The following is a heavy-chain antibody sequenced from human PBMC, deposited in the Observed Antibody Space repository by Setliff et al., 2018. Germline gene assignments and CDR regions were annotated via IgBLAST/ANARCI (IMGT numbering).Heavy chain of an antibody. Sequence: GGSLRLSCAASGFTFSDYYMSWIRQAPGKGLEWVSHISMSGGTIYYADSVKGRFAISRDNAKNSLYLQMNSLRAEDTAVYYCARDKLRFLENWFDPWGQGTLVTVSS. D-gene: IGHD3-3*01. CDR1: GFTFSDYY. CDR3: ARDKLRFLENWFDP. CDR2: ISMSGGTI. V-gene: IGHV3-11*04. J-gene: IGHJ5*02.